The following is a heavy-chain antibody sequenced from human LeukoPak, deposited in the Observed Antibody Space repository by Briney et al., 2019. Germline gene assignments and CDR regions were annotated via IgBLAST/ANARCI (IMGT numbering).Heavy chain of an antibody. J-gene: IGHJ4*02. CDR1: GGSITDYY. Sequence: PSETLSLTCALSGGSITDYYYNWVRQPPGKGLEWIGEINHSGSTTYNPSLKSRVIISVDTSKNQFSLKLSSVTAADTAVYYCARHPGYSYAYVDYWGQGTLVTVSS. D-gene: IGHD5-18*01. V-gene: IGHV4-34*01. CDR2: INHSGST. CDR3: ARHPGYSYAYVDY.